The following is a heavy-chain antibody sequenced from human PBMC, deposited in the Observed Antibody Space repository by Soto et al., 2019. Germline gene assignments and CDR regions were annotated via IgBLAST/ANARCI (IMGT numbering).Heavy chain of an antibody. CDR2: IYSGGST. Sequence: PGGSLRLSCAASGFTVSSNYMSWVRQAPGKGLEWVSVIYSGGSTYYADSVKGRFTISRDNSKNTLYLQMNSLRAEDTAVYYCARRVQAKNYDILTGYVVYYYYGMDVWGQGTTVTVSS. J-gene: IGHJ6*02. CDR1: GFTVSSNY. V-gene: IGHV3-66*01. D-gene: IGHD3-9*01. CDR3: ARRVQAKNYDILTGYVVYYYYGMDV.